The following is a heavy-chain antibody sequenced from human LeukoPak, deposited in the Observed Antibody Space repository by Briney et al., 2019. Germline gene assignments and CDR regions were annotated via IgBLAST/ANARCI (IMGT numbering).Heavy chain of an antibody. CDR1: GFTFSDYY. V-gene: IGHV3-11*01. J-gene: IGHJ4*02. CDR3: ATYCSGGRCYPTFDY. CDR2: ISSSGSTI. Sequence: GGSLRLSCAASGFTFSDYYMSWIRQAPGKGLEWVSYISSSGSTIYYADSVKGRFTISRDNAKNSLYLQMNSRRAEDTAVYYCATYCSGGRCYPTFDYWGQGTLVTVSS. D-gene: IGHD2-15*01.